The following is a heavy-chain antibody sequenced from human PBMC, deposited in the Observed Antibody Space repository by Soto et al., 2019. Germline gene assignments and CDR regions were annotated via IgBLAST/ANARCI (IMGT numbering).Heavy chain of an antibody. CDR1: GCSISSYY. CDR2: IYYSGST. J-gene: IGHJ4*02. CDR3: ARLVRRMTTVTTYPRYYFDY. D-gene: IGHD4-17*01. Sequence: AETLSLTCTVSGCSISSYYWSWIRQPPGKGLEWIGYIYYSGSTNYNPSLKSRVTISVDTSKNQFSLKLSSVTAADTAVYYCARLVRRMTTVTTYPRYYFDYWGQGTLVTVSS. V-gene: IGHV4-59*08.